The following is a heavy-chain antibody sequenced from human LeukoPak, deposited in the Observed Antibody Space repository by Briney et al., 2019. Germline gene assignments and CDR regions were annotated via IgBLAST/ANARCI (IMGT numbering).Heavy chain of an antibody. CDR2: ITTYNGDT. D-gene: IGHD1-26*01. CDR1: GYTFTSNV. Sequence: ASVKVSCKASGYTFTSNVITWVRQAPGQGLEWMGYITTYNGDTNYARKFQGRVTMTTDTSTSTAYMELRSLRSDDTAMYYCARGRYSGSYTLFDYWGQGILVTVSS. V-gene: IGHV1-18*01. CDR3: ARGRYSGSYTLFDY. J-gene: IGHJ4*02.